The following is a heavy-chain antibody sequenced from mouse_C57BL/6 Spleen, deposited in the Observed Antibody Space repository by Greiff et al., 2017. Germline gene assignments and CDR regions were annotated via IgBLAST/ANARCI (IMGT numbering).Heavy chain of an antibody. D-gene: IGHD2-3*01. CDR1: GYAFTNYL. CDR2: INPGSGGT. V-gene: IGHV1-54*01. CDR3: ARWSIYDGYPYYAMDY. Sequence: QVYVKQSGAELVRPGTSVKVSCKASGYAFTNYLIEWVKQRPGQGLEWIGVINPGSGGTNYNEKFKGKATLTADKSSSTAYMQLSSLTSEDSAVYFCARWSIYDGYPYYAMDYWGQGTSVTVSS. J-gene: IGHJ4*01.